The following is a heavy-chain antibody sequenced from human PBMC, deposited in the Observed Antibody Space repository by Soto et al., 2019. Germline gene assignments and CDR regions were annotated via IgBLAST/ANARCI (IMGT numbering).Heavy chain of an antibody. Sequence: APVKVSCKASGYTFTSYDINWVRQATGQGLEWMGWMNPNSGNTGYAQKFQGRVTMTRNTSISTAYMELSSLRSEDTAVYYCARMGGYSYGTHYYYYGMDVWGQGTTVTVSS. CDR3: ARMGGYSYGTHYYYYGMDV. D-gene: IGHD5-18*01. J-gene: IGHJ6*02. CDR2: MNPNSGNT. V-gene: IGHV1-8*01. CDR1: GYTFTSYD.